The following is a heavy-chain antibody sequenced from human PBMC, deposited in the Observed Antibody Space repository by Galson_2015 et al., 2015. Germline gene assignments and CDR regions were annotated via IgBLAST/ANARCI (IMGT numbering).Heavy chain of an antibody. CDR3: AREGCSSTSCYYFDY. CDR2: ISYDGSNK. CDR1: GFTFSSYA. D-gene: IGHD2-2*01. Sequence: SLRLSCAASGFTFSSYAMHWVRQAPGKGLEWVAVISYDGSNKYYADSMKGRFTISRDNSKNTLYLQMNSLRAEDTAVYYCAREGCSSTSCYYFDYWGQGTLVTVSS. V-gene: IGHV3-30-3*01. J-gene: IGHJ4*02.